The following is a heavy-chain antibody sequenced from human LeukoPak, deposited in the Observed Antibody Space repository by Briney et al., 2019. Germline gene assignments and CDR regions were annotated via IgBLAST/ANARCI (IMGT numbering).Heavy chain of an antibody. CDR1: GFTVSSNY. V-gene: IGHV3-21*01. D-gene: IGHD3-22*01. CDR3: ARAPTYYYDSSGPILLAHYYMDV. CDR2: ISSSSIYI. J-gene: IGHJ6*03. Sequence: GGSLRLSCAASGFTVSSNYMSWVRQAPGKGLEWVSSISSSSIYIYYADSVKGRFTISRDNAKNSLYVQVNSLRAEDTAAYYCARAPTYYYDSSGPILLAHYYMDVWGRGTTVTVSS.